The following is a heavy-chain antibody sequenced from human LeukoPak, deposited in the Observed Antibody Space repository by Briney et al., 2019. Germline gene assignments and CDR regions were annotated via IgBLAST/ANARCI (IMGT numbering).Heavy chain of an antibody. CDR1: GCTFSSYA. V-gene: IGHV1-69*06. J-gene: IGHJ6*04. CDR2: VSPIFGTA. CDR3: ARGDSGSSHMDV. Sequence: GASVKVSCKASGCTFSSYAISWVRQAPGQGLEWMGGVSPIFGTANYAQKFQGRVTITADKSPSTAYMELSSLRSEDTAVYYCARGDSGSSHMDVWGKGTTVTVYS. D-gene: IGHD3-10*01.